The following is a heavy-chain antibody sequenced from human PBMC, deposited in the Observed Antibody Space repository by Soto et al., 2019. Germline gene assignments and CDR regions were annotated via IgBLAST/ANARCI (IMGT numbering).Heavy chain of an antibody. D-gene: IGHD6-13*01. CDR1: GFTFSSYA. CDR3: AKDRDGAAAGPTKFYGMDV. V-gene: IGHV3-23*01. CDR2: ISGSGDST. J-gene: IGHJ6*02. Sequence: EVQLLESGGGLVQPGGSLRLSCAASGFTFSSYAMSWVPQAPGKGLEWVSVISGSGDSTYYADSVRGRFAISRDNSKNTLYLQMNGLRAEDTAVYYCAKDRDGAAAGPTKFYGMDVWGQGTTVTVSS.